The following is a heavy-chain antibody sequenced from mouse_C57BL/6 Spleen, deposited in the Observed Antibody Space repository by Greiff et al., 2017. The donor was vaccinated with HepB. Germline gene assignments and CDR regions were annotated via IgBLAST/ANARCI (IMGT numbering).Heavy chain of an antibody. CDR3: ASRDWYFDV. CDR1: GYTFTSYW. Sequence: QVHVKQPGAELVMPGASVKLSCKASGYTFTSYWMHWVKQRPGQGLEWIGEIDPSDSYTNYNQKFKGKSTLTVDKSSSTAYMQLSSLTSEDSAVYYCASRDWYFDVWGTGTTVTVSS. J-gene: IGHJ1*03. V-gene: IGHV1-69*01. CDR2: IDPSDSYT. D-gene: IGHD3-3*01.